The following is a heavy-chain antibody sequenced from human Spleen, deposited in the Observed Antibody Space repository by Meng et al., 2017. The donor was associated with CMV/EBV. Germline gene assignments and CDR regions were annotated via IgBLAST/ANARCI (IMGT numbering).Heavy chain of an antibody. D-gene: IGHD3-3*01. CDR3: ARVFEVSGGAFDI. J-gene: IGHJ3*02. Sequence: SETLSLTCAVYGGSFSDYFWSWIRQPPGKGLEWIGEISHSGSTTYNPSLKSRVAISVNTSKNQSSLKLSSVTAADTAVYYCARVFEVSGGAFDIWGQGTMVTVSS. CDR2: ISHSGST. V-gene: IGHV4-34*01. CDR1: GGSFSDYF.